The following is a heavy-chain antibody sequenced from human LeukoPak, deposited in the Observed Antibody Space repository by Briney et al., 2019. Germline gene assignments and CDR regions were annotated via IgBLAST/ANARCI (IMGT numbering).Heavy chain of an antibody. J-gene: IGHJ4*02. CDR3: ARGHIVVVVAATAYYFDY. CDR2: IYYSGST. V-gene: IGHV4-31*03. Sequence: TLSLTCTVSGGSISSGGYYWSWIRQHPGKGLEWIGYIYYSGSTYYNPSLKSRVTISVDTSRNQFSLKLSSVTAADTAVYYCARGHIVVVVAATAYYFDYWGQGTLVTVSS. D-gene: IGHD2-15*01. CDR1: GGSISSGGYY.